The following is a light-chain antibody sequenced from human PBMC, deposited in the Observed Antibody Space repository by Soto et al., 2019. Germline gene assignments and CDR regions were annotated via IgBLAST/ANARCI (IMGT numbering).Light chain of an antibody. CDR3: TSYTIRSPWV. J-gene: IGLJ3*02. CDR2: EVT. CDR1: SSDVGGYNR. V-gene: IGLV2-14*01. Sequence: QSVLTQPASVTGSPGQSITISCTGTSSDVGGYNRVSWYQQYPGTAPKVMIYEVTNRPSGVSDRFSGSKSGNTASLTISGLQPEDEADYYCTSYTIRSPWVFGGGTKLTVL.